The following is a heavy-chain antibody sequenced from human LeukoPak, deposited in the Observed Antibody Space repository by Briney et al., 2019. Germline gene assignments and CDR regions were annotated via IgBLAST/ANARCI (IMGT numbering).Heavy chain of an antibody. Sequence: GASVKVSCKASGYTFTSYAMNWVRQAPGQGLEWMGWINTNTGNPTYAQGFTGRFVFSLDTSVSTAYLQISSLKAEDTAVYYCARPHSSGWYYYYYMDVWGKGTTVTVSS. CDR1: GYTFTSYA. CDR3: ARPHSSGWYYYYYMDV. J-gene: IGHJ6*03. V-gene: IGHV7-4-1*02. D-gene: IGHD6-19*01. CDR2: INTNTGNP.